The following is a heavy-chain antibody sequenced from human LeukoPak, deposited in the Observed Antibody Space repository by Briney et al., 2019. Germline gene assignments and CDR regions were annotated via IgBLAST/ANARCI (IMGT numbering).Heavy chain of an antibody. CDR2: INSDGSST. V-gene: IGHV3-74*01. D-gene: IGHD1-7*01. Sequence: PGGSLRLSCAASVFTFSTYWMHWVRQAPGTGLVWVSVINSDGSSTNYAGSVTRRFTISRDNAKNTLYLQMNSLRAEDTAVYFGARLRRELWGLSFDDWGQGTRVTVSS. CDR1: VFTFSTYW. CDR3: ARLRRELWGLSFDD. J-gene: IGHJ4*02.